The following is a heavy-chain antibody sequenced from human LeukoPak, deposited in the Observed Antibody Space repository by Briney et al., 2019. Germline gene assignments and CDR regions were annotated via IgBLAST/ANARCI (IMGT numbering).Heavy chain of an antibody. Sequence: SETLSLTCAVYGGSFGGYYWSWIRQPPGKGLEWIGEINHSGSTNYNPSLKSRVTISVDTSKNQFSLKLSSVTAADTAVYYCARAARGGYGDYPFDYWGQGTLVTVSS. CDR1: GGSFGGYY. J-gene: IGHJ4*02. D-gene: IGHD4-17*01. CDR2: INHSGST. V-gene: IGHV4-34*01. CDR3: ARAARGGYGDYPFDY.